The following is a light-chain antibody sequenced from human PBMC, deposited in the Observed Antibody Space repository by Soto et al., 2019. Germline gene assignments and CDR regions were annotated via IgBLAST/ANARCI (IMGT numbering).Light chain of an antibody. Sequence: SVLTQPPPVSGTPGQRVTISFSGSSSKIGGNTVNWYQQLPGTAPKLLIHTNNQRPSGVPDRFSGSKSGTSASLAISGLQSEDEADYYCASWDHSLNGLYVFGTGTKVTVL. J-gene: IGLJ1*01. CDR1: SSKIGGNT. CDR3: ASWDHSLNGLYV. V-gene: IGLV1-44*01. CDR2: TNN.